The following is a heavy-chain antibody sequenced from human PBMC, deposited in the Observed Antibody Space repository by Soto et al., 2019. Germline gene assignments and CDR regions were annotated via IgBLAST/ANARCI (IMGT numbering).Heavy chain of an antibody. D-gene: IGHD6-19*01. J-gene: IGHJ4*02. Sequence: QVQLVESGGGVVQPGRSLRLSCAASGFTFSSYAMHWVRQAPGKGLEWVAVISYDGSNKYYADSVKGRFTISRDNSKNTLYLXMNSLRAEDTAVYYCARDXYSSGWYTLYYFDYWGQXTL. CDR1: GFTFSSYA. CDR2: ISYDGSNK. CDR3: ARDXYSSGWYTLYYFDY. V-gene: IGHV3-30-3*01.